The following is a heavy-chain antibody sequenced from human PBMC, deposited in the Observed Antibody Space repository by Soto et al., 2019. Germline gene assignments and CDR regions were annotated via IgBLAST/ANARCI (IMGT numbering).Heavy chain of an antibody. CDR3: PSPPASGYPAFNY. Sequence: EVQLVESGGGLVQPGGSLRLSCAASGVTFSNYWMNWVRQAPGKGLEWVANIKQDGSEKYYVDSVKGRFTISRDNAKNSLYLQMNSLRAEDTAVYYSPSPPASGYPAFNYWGQGTLVTVSS. V-gene: IGHV3-7*01. CDR2: IKQDGSEK. D-gene: IGHD3-3*01. CDR1: GVTFSNYW. J-gene: IGHJ4*02.